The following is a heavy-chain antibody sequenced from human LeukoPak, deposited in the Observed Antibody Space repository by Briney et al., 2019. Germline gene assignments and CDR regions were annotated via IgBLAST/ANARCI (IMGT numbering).Heavy chain of an antibody. D-gene: IGHD1-1*01. J-gene: IGHJ5*02. CDR2: IGTAGDT. CDR1: GFTFSSYD. Sequence: PGGSLGLSCAASGFTFSSYDMHWVRQATGKGLEWVSAIGTAGDTYYPGSVKGRFTISRENAKNSLYLQMNSLRAGDTAVYYCARGTGPSWFDPWGQGTLVTVSS. V-gene: IGHV3-13*01. CDR3: ARGTGPSWFDP.